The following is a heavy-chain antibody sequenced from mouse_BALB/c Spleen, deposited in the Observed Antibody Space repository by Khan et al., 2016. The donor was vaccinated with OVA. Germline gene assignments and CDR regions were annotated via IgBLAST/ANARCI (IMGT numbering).Heavy chain of an antibody. J-gene: IGHJ3*01. CDR1: GYSITSGYF. V-gene: IGHV3-6*02. D-gene: IGHD3-1*01. CDR3: ARGGSSGPAWFTY. CDR2: IRFDGSN. Sequence: EVQLQESGPGLVKPSQSLSLTCSVTGYSITSGYFWNWIRQFPGNELEWMGYIRFDGSNNYNPSLSNRIPITRDTSKNQFFLKLNSVTPEDTSTDYCARGGSSGPAWFTYWGHGTLVTVSA.